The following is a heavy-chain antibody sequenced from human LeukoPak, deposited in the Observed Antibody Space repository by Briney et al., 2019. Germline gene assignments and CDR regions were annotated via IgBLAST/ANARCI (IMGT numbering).Heavy chain of an antibody. CDR2: IYYSGST. CDR3: ARTIPYYDSSALFDY. J-gene: IGHJ4*02. Sequence: SETLSLTCTVSGGSISSSSYYWGRIRQPPGKGLEWIGSIYYSGSTYYNPSLKSRVTISVDTSKNQFSLKLSSVTAADTAVYYCARTIPYYDSSALFDYWGQGTLVTVSS. V-gene: IGHV4-39*01. D-gene: IGHD3-22*01. CDR1: GGSISSSSYY.